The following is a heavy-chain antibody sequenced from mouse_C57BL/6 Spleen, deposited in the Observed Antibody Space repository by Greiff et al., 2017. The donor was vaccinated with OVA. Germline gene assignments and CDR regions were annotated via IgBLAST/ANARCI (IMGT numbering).Heavy chain of an antibody. CDR2: IYPSDSET. D-gene: IGHD1-1*01. CDR3: ASYGSSYGYFDV. V-gene: IGHV1-61*01. J-gene: IGHJ1*03. CDR1: GYTFTSYW. Sequence: VQLQQPGAELVRPGSSVKLSCKASGYTFTSYWMDWVKQRPGQGLEWIGNIYPSDSETHYNQKFKDKATLTVDKSSSTAYMQRSSLTSEDSAVYYCASYGSSYGYFDVWGTGTTVTVAS.